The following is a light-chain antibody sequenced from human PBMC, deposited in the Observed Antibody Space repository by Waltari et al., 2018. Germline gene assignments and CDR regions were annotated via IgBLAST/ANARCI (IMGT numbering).Light chain of an antibody. Sequence: EIVLTQSPGILPLSPGERATLSCRASQTVRTTYLAWYQQKPGQAPTLLSYGASSRATSIPDRFSGSGSGTDFSLTISSLEPEDFAVYYCQQYDISPLTFGGGTKVEIE. J-gene: IGKJ4*01. CDR1: QTVRTTY. V-gene: IGKV3-20*01. CDR3: QQYDISPLT. CDR2: GAS.